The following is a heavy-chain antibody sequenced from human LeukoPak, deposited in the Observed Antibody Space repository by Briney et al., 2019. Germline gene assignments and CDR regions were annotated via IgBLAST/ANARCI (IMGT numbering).Heavy chain of an antibody. CDR3: ARGPRRFYYYGMDV. CDR2: INHSGST. CDR1: GGSISSGGYY. Sequence: SQTLSLTCTVSGGSISSGGYYWSWIRQPPGKGLEWIGEINHSGSTNYNPSLKSRVTISVDTSKNQFSLKLSSVTAADTAVYYCARGPRRFYYYGMDVWGQGTTVTVSS. D-gene: IGHD3-3*01. J-gene: IGHJ6*02. V-gene: IGHV4-30-2*01.